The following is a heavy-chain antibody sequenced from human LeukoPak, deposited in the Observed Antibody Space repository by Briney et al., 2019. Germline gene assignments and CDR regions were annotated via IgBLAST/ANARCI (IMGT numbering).Heavy chain of an antibody. CDR2: IIHILGIA. D-gene: IGHD2-8*01. CDR3: AIVTGMGVFYY. Sequence: SVKVSSKDSGGTFSIYAISWGRQAPGQGVEWMGRIIHILGIANYAQKFQGRVTITADKSTSTAYIELSSLRSEDTAVYYCAIVTGMGVFYYWGQGTLVTVSS. CDR1: GGTFSIYA. J-gene: IGHJ4*02. V-gene: IGHV1-69*10.